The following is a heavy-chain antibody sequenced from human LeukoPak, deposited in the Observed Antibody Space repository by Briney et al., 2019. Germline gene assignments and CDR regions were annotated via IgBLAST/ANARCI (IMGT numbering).Heavy chain of an antibody. CDR1: GFTFNTYW. D-gene: IGHD2-15*01. CDR3: ARDRSYCIGADCYWGRLDY. CDR2: IKEDGSKK. J-gene: IGHJ4*02. Sequence: PGGSLRLSCAASGFTFNTYWMSWVRQAPGKGLEWVANIKEDGSKKYYVDSVKGRFTISRDNAKDSVYLQMNSLRAEDTAVYYRARDRSYCIGADCYWGRLDYWGQGSLVTVSS. V-gene: IGHV3-7*03.